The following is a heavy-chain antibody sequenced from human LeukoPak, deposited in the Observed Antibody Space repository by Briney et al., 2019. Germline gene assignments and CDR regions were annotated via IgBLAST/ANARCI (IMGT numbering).Heavy chain of an antibody. CDR2: INHSGST. Sequence: SETLSLTCAVYGGSFSGYYWSWIRQPPGKGLEWIGEINHSGSTNYNPSLKSRVTISVDTYKNQFSLKLSSVTAADTAVYYCARVCPLSSSWYWDYYYYYMDVWGKGTTVTVSS. CDR1: GGSFSGYY. V-gene: IGHV4-34*01. D-gene: IGHD6-13*01. CDR3: ARVCPLSSSWYWDYYYYYMDV. J-gene: IGHJ6*03.